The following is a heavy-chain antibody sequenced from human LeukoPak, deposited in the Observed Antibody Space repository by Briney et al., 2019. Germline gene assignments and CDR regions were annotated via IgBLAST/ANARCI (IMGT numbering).Heavy chain of an antibody. Sequence: GGSLRLSCAASGFTFSNYSMNWVRQAPGKGLEWASFISSSSAHINYADSVKGRFTISRDNPRNSLYLQMNSLRAEDTAVYYCARGKRRFDSWGQGTLVTVSS. CDR2: ISSSSAHI. J-gene: IGHJ4*02. CDR1: GFTFSNYS. CDR3: ARGKRRFDS. V-gene: IGHV3-21*01.